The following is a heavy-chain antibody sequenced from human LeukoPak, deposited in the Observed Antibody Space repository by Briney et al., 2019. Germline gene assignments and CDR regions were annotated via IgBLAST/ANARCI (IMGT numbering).Heavy chain of an antibody. J-gene: IGHJ3*02. D-gene: IGHD4-23*01. Sequence: GGSLRLSCAASAFTFSSYSMNWVRQAPGKGLEWVSSISSSSSYIYYADSVKGRFTISRDNAKNSLYLQMNSLRAEDTAVYYCARVDGGNPYDASGICGQGTMVTVSS. CDR1: AFTFSSYS. V-gene: IGHV3-21*01. CDR2: ISSSSSYI. CDR3: ARVDGGNPYDASGI.